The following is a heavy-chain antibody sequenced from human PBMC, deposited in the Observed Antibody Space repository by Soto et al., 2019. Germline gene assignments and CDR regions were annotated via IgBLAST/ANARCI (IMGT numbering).Heavy chain of an antibody. J-gene: IGHJ4*02. CDR2: INPSGGST. CDR3: ARDLRDVDTAMVGPPQVDY. V-gene: IGHV1-46*01. Sequence: ASVKVSCKASGYTFTSYYMHWVRQAPGQGLEWMGIINPSGGSTSYAQKFQGRVTMTRDTSTSTVYMELSSLRSEDTAVYYCARDLRDVDTAMVGPPQVDYWGQGTLVTVSS. CDR1: GYTFTSYY. D-gene: IGHD5-18*01.